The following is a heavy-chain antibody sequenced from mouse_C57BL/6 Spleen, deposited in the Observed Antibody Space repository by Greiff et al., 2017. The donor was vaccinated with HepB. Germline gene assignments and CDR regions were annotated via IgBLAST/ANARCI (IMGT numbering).Heavy chain of an antibody. Sequence: QVQLKQPGAELVKPGASVKLSCKASGYTFTSYWMHWVKQRPGQGLEWIGMIHPNSGSTNYNEKFKSKATLTVDKSSSTAYMQLSSLTSEDSAVYYCARSLDILAYWGQGTLVTVSA. D-gene: IGHD1-2*01. CDR2: IHPNSGST. CDR1: GYTFTSYW. J-gene: IGHJ3*01. V-gene: IGHV1-64*01. CDR3: ARSLDILAY.